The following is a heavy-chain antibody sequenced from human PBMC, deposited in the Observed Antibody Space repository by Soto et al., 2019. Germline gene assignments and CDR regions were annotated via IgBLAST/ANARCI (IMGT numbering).Heavy chain of an antibody. CDR2: ISGSGGNT. V-gene: IGHV3-23*01. CDR3: AKVGRDILTGYYEDKDYYYYYGMDV. Sequence: PGGSLRLSCAASGCTFSSYAMSWVRQAPGKGLEWVSTISGSGGNTYYADSVKGRFTISRDNSKNTLYLQMNSLRAEDTAVYYCAKVGRDILTGYYEDKDYYYYYGMDVWGQRTTVTVSS. J-gene: IGHJ6*02. CDR1: GCTFSSYA. D-gene: IGHD3-9*01.